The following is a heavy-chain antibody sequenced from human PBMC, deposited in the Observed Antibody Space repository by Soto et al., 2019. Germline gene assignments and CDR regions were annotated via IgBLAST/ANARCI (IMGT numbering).Heavy chain of an antibody. CDR2: ITWHDAK. CDR3: ARGFGPGAPLLDY. Sequence: WSLQPPGKALEWLALITWHDAKYYSTSLQTRLTISKDTSKTQVVLTVTNMDPRDTSTYYCARGFGPGAPLLDYWGHRAPATVSS. J-gene: IGHJ4*01. V-gene: IGHV2-70*01. D-gene: IGHD2-21*01.